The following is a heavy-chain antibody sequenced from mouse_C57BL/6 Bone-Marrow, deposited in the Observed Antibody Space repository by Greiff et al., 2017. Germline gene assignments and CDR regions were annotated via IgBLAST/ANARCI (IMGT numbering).Heavy chain of an antibody. CDR3: SNSSYYYGSSYQYYYAMDY. CDR1: GYTFTSYW. CDR2: IHPNSGST. Sequence: QVQLQQPGAELVRPGASVKLSCKASGYTFTSYWMHWVKQRPGQGLEWIGMIHPNSGSTNYNEKFKSKATLTADKSSSTAYMQLRSLTSEDSAVYYCSNSSYYYGSSYQYYYAMDYWGQGASVTVSS. V-gene: IGHV1-64*01. J-gene: IGHJ4*01. D-gene: IGHD1-1*01.